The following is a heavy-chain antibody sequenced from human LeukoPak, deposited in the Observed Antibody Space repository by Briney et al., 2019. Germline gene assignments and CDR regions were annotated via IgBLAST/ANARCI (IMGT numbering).Heavy chain of an antibody. D-gene: IGHD3-10*01. CDR3: AKDTRGDYGWDFDY. Sequence: SGGSLRLSCAASGFTFSNYAMHWVRQAPGKGLEWVAFIRYDGSNKYYADSVKGRFTISRDNSKNTLYLQMNSLRAEDAAVYHCAKDTRGDYGWDFDYWGQGTLVTVSS. J-gene: IGHJ4*02. V-gene: IGHV3-30*02. CDR2: IRYDGSNK. CDR1: GFTFSNYA.